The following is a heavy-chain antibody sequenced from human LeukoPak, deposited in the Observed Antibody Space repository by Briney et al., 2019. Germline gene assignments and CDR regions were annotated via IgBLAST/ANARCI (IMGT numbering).Heavy chain of an antibody. V-gene: IGHV3-49*04. J-gene: IGHJ6*04. CDR1: GFTFGDHA. CDR3: PRGPKQLGIQNGRAV. CDR2: IRSKAYRGTT. D-gene: IGHD7-27*01. Sequence: GGSLRLSCRGSGFTFGDHAMSWVRQAPGKGLEWVGFIRSKAYRGTTEYAPSVKGRFTISRDDSISIAYLQINTLKTEDTPFFFCPRGPKQLGIQNGRAVWGKGPTVTVSS.